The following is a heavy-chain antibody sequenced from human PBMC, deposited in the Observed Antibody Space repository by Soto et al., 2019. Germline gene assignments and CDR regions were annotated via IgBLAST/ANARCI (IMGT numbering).Heavy chain of an antibody. D-gene: IGHD2-15*01. V-gene: IGHV3-21*01. CDR2: ISSSSSYI. J-gene: IGHJ6*03. CDR3: ARARSVYCSGGSCSSMDV. Sequence: EVQLVESGGGLVKPGGSLRLSCAASGFTFSTYSMNWVHQAPGKGLEWVSSISSSSSYIFYADSLKGRFTISRDNAKNSLYLQMNSLRADDTAVYYCARARSVYCSGGSCSSMDVWGKGTTVTVSS. CDR1: GFTFSTYS.